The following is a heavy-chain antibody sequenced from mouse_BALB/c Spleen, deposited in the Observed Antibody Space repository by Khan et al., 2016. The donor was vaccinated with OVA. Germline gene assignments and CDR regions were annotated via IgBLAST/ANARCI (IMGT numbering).Heavy chain of an antibody. V-gene: IGHV1S135*01. CDR1: GYSFTSYY. J-gene: IGHJ3*01. D-gene: IGHD2-2*01. Sequence: EVQLQQSGPELMKPGASVKISCKASGYSFTSYYIHWVMQRHGESLEWIGYIDPFSGGSTYNQKFKVKATLTVDKSSSKAYIHLSNLTSEDSAVYYCTRHGYVAWFTYWGQGTLVTVSA. CDR2: IDPFSGGS. CDR3: TRHGYVAWFTY.